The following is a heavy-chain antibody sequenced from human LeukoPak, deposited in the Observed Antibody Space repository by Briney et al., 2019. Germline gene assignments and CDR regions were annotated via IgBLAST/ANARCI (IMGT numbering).Heavy chain of an antibody. CDR2: INPSAGSA. D-gene: IGHD3-22*01. CDR1: GYTFNIYY. V-gene: IGHV1-46*02. J-gene: IGHJ3*02. Sequence: ASVKVSCKASGYTFNIYYIHWVRQAPGQGLDWMGIINPSAGSATYAQKFQGRVTMTRDTSTSTVYMELSSLRSEDTAVYFCARVLEKYSDRSGYDAFDIWGQGTMVTVSS. CDR3: ARVLEKYSDRSGYDAFDI.